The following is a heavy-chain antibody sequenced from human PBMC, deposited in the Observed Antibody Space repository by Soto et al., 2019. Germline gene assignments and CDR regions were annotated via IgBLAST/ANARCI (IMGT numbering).Heavy chain of an antibody. CDR3: ARYGFDDY. D-gene: IGHD3-9*01. CDR2: IYYSGST. Sequence: SETLSLTCTVSGGSISSSSYYWGWIRQPPGKGLEWIGSIYYSGSTYYNPSLKSRVTISVDTSKNQFSLKLSSVTAADTAVYYCARYGFDDYWGQGTLVTVSS. J-gene: IGHJ4*02. V-gene: IGHV4-39*01. CDR1: GGSISSSSYY.